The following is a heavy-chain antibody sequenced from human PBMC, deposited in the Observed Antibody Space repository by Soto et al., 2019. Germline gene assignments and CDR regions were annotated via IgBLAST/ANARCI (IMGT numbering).Heavy chain of an antibody. D-gene: IGHD3-10*01. CDR3: AGEADPMVRGVLPLDY. CDR1: GYNFLSYG. J-gene: IGHJ4*02. V-gene: IGHV1-18*01. Sequence: QVQLVQSGAEVKKPGASVKVSCKASGYNFLSYGMSWVRQAPGQGLEWMGWFNTDNGNSHYAQKVQGRVTMTTDTSTTTAYMERRSLRSDDTAVYYGAGEADPMVRGVLPLDYWGQGTLVTVSS. CDR2: FNTDNGNS.